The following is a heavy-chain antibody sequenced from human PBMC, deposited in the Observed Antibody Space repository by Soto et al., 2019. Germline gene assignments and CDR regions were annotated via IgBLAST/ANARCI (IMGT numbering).Heavy chain of an antibody. D-gene: IGHD3-3*01. CDR3: ARYFWSGLMTYYYYGMDV. V-gene: IGHV4-39*01. CDR2: IYYSGST. CDR1: GGSISSSSYY. Sequence: QLQLQESGPGLVKPLETLSLTCTVSGGSISSSSYYWGWIRQPPGKGLEWIGSIYYSGSTYYNPSLKSRVTISVDTSKNQFSLKLSSVTAADTAVYYCARYFWSGLMTYYYYGMDVWGQGTTVTVSS. J-gene: IGHJ6*02.